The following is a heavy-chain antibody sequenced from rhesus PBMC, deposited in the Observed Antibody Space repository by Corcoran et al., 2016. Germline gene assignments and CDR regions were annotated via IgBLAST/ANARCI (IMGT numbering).Heavy chain of an antibody. CDR1: GYTLTKYN. D-gene: IGHD6-37*01. CDR3: TREAVAGLSFDY. CDR2: ITPDSGNK. V-gene: IGHV1-180*01. J-gene: IGHJ4*01. Sequence: QVKLVQSGAEIRKPGAQVRLVCKTSGYTLTKYNKHWVRQVPGKGLEWIGLITPDSGNKVYAPNFQGRVTITTDTATSTGYLELSSLKSEDTAVYYCTREAVAGLSFDYWGQGVLVTVSS.